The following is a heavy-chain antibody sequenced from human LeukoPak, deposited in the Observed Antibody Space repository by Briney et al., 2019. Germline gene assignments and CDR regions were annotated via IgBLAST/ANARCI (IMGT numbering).Heavy chain of an antibody. J-gene: IGHJ4*02. Sequence: QAGGSLRLSCAASGFSFINYAMAWVRRAPGKGLAWVSSISATGGSRSYADSVRAGISISRDNSKNTLYLQMNSLTAEDTALYYCAKLSQYYESRAYMDYWGQGPLVTVSS. CDR3: AKLSQYYESRAYMDY. CDR1: GFSFINYA. CDR2: ISATGGSR. D-gene: IGHD3-22*01. V-gene: IGHV3-23*01.